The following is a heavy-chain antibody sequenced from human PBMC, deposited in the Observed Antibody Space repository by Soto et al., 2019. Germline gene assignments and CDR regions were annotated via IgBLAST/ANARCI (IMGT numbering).Heavy chain of an antibody. J-gene: IGHJ4*02. CDR3: AKVHYYDSTGYFRHFDS. D-gene: IGHD3-22*01. CDR1: GFTVSTYA. CDR2: ISASGTGT. Sequence: PGGSLRLSCSGSGFTVSTYAMSWVRQAPGKGLEWVSIISASGTGTFSAASVKGRFAISRDNSRNTVHLQMNSLRPEDTAVYFCAKVHYYDSTGYFRHFDSWGQGTQVTVS. V-gene: IGHV3-23*01.